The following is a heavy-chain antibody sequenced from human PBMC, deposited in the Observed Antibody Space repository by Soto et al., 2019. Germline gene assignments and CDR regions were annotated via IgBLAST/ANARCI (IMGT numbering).Heavy chain of an antibody. CDR1: GGSIPSYY. D-gene: IGHD1-26*01. V-gene: IGHV4-34*01. CDR3: ARWARSSIGGKDFDS. Sequence: LSLTCTVSGGSIPSYYWSWIRQPPGKGLEWIGEIHHSGKTNYNPSLKSRVLISLDTSKNHFFLSLTSVTAADTAVYYCARWARSSIGGKDFDSWGQGTLVTVSA. CDR2: IHHSGKT. J-gene: IGHJ4*02.